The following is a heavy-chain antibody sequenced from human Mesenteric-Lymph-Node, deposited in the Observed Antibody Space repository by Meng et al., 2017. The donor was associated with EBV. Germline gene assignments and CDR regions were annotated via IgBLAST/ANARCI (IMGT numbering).Heavy chain of an antibody. D-gene: IGHD4-23*01. Sequence: GEINHSESTNYNPSLKSRVTISVDTSKNQFSLKLNSVTAADTAVYYCAGRPRYGGNNYWGQGTLVTVSS. CDR3: AGRPRYGGNNY. CDR2: INHSEST. V-gene: IGHV4-34*01. J-gene: IGHJ4*02.